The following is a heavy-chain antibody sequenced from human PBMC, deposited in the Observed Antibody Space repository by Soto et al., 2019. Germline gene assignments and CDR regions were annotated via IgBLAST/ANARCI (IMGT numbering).Heavy chain of an antibody. Sequence: GESLMISCKGSGYSFTSYWIGWVRQMPGKGLEWMGIIYPGDSDTRYSPSFQGQVTISADKSISTAYLQWSSLKASDTAMYYCARQTAVAGFIFDYWGQGTLVTVSS. D-gene: IGHD6-19*01. V-gene: IGHV5-51*01. CDR3: ARQTAVAGFIFDY. CDR1: GYSFTSYW. CDR2: IYPGDSDT. J-gene: IGHJ4*02.